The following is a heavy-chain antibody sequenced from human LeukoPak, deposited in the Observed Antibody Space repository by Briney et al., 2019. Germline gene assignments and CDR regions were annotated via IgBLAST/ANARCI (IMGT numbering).Heavy chain of an antibody. J-gene: IGHJ4*02. Sequence: ASVKVPCKASGYTFTDYYIHWVRQAPGQGLEWMGWINPKSGGTNYAQNFQARVTMTRVTSISTAYMELRSLRSDDTVVYYCARSYCSSTSCRYWYYFDYWGQGTLVTVSS. CDR2: INPKSGGT. V-gene: IGHV1-2*02. CDR3: ARSYCSSTSCRYWYYFDY. CDR1: GYTFTDYY. D-gene: IGHD2-2*01.